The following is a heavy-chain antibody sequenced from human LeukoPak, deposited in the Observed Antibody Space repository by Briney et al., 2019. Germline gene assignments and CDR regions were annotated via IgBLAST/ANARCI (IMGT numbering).Heavy chain of an antibody. Sequence: ASVKVSCKASGYTFTGYYMHWVRQAPGQGLEWMGWINPISGGTNYALKFQGRVTMTRDTSISTAYMDLSRLRSDDTAVYYCAKVGENWYFDLWGRGTLVTVSP. D-gene: IGHD3-3*01. CDR3: AKVGENWYFDL. V-gene: IGHV1-2*02. CDR1: GYTFTGYY. J-gene: IGHJ2*01. CDR2: INPISGGT.